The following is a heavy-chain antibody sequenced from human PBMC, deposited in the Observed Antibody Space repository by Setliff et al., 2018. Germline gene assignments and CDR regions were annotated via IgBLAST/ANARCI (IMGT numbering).Heavy chain of an antibody. CDR3: ATNAGRSSSWYPRRPGEGHAFDI. D-gene: IGHD6-13*01. CDR1: GYTLTELS. V-gene: IGHV1-24*01. CDR2: FDPEDGET. J-gene: IGHJ3*02. Sequence: ASVKVSCKVSGYTLTELSRHWVRQAPGKGLEWMGGFDPEDGETIYAQKVQGRVTMTEDTSTDTAYMELSSLRSEDTAVYCCATNAGRSSSWYPRRPGEGHAFDIWGQGTMVTVSS.